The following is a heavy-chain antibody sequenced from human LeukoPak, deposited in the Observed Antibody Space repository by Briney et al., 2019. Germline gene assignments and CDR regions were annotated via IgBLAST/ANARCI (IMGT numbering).Heavy chain of an antibody. D-gene: IGHD4-23*01. CDR3: ARDLGKIGGNSSPFDC. J-gene: IGHJ4*02. CDR2: ISSSSSYI. Sequence: PGGSLRLSCAASGFTFSSYSMNWVRQAPGKGLEWVSSISSSSSYIYYADSVKGRFTISRDNAKNSLYLQMNSLRAEDTAVYYCARDLGKIGGNSSPFDCWGQGTLVTVSS. V-gene: IGHV3-21*01. CDR1: GFTFSSYS.